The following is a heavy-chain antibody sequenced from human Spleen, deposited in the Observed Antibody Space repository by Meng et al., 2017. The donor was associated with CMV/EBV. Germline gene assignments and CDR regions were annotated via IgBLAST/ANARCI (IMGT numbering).Heavy chain of an antibody. D-gene: IGHD3-3*01. V-gene: IGHV4-61*03. Sequence: SETLSLTCTVSGGSVSSGSYYWSWIRQPPGKGLEWIGYIYYSGSTNYNPSLKSRVTISVDTSKNHFSLKLSSVTAADTAVYYCARIWSGIYGMDVWGQGTTVTVSS. CDR3: ARIWSGIYGMDV. CDR2: IYYSGST. CDR1: GGSVSSGSYY. J-gene: IGHJ6*02.